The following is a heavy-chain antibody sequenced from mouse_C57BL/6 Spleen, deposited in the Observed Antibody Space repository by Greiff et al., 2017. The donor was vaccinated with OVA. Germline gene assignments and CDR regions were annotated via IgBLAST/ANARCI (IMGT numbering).Heavy chain of an antibody. CDR1: GFTFSDYY. J-gene: IGHJ4*01. CDR3: ARGHSDGYYAMDY. Sequence: EVHLVESEGGLVQPGSSMKLSCTASGFTFSDYYMAWVRQVPEKGLEWVANINYDGSSTYYLDSLKSRFIISRDNAKNILYLQMSSLKSEDTATYYCARGHSDGYYAMDYWGQGTSVTVSS. CDR2: INYDGSST. D-gene: IGHD2-3*01. V-gene: IGHV5-16*01.